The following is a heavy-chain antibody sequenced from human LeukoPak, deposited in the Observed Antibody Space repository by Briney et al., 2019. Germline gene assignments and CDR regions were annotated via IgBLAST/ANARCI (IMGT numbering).Heavy chain of an antibody. Sequence: SQTLSLTCTVSGGSISSGGYYWSWLRQPPGKGLEWIGYIYHSGSTYYNPSLKSRVTISVDTSKNQFSLKLSSVTAADTAVYYCARHRDCSSTSCPRMYFQHWGQGTLVTVSS. J-gene: IGHJ1*01. CDR2: IYHSGST. CDR3: ARHRDCSSTSCPRMYFQH. V-gene: IGHV4-30-2*01. D-gene: IGHD2-2*01. CDR1: GGSISSGGYY.